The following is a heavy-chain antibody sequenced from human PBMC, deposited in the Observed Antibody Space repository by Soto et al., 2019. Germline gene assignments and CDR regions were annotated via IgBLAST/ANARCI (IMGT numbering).Heavy chain of an antibody. V-gene: IGHV3-23*01. CDR1: GFTFSSYA. J-gene: IGHJ3*02. D-gene: IGHD6-13*01. Sequence: VQLLESGGGLVQPGGSLRLSCAASGFTFSSYAMNWVRQAPGKGLEWVSTIIDSGGSTYYADSVKGRFTISRDNSKNTLYLQMNSLGAEDTAVYYCAKPAPGTRNAFDIWGQGTMVTVSS. CDR3: AKPAPGTRNAFDI. CDR2: IIDSGGST.